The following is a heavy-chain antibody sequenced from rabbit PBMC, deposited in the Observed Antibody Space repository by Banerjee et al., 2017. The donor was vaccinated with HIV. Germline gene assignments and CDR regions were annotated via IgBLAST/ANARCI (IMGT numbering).Heavy chain of an antibody. Sequence: QSLEESGGDLVKPGASLTLTCTASGFSFSSSYWICWVRQAPGKGPEWIACIYGGSSGSTVYASWAKGRFTISKTSSTTVTLQMTSLTVADTATYFCARDYRDTTGFNLWGPGTLVTVS. CDR3: ARDYRDTTGFNL. J-gene: IGHJ4*01. V-gene: IGHV1S40*01. D-gene: IGHD1-1*01. CDR1: GFSFSSSYW. CDR2: IYGGSSGST.